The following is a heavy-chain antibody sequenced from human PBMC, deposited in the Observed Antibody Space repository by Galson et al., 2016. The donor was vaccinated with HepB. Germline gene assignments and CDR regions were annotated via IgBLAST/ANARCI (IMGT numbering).Heavy chain of an antibody. CDR3: AAYDTGHFDY. CDR1: GFTFSSHG. J-gene: IGHJ4*02. V-gene: IGHV3-30*03. D-gene: IGHD3-9*01. Sequence: SLRLSCAASGFTFSSHGMHWVRQAPGKGLEWVAVISYDGSNKYYADSVKGRFTISRDNSKNTLYLQMHSLGPEDTAVYYCAAYDTGHFDYWGQGTVVTVSS. CDR2: ISYDGSNK.